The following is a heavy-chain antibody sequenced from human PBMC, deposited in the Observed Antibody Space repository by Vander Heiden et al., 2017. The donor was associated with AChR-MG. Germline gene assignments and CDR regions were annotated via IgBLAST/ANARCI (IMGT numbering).Heavy chain of an antibody. CDR2: ISGSGGST. Sequence: EVQLLESGGGLVQPGGSLRLSCAASGFTFSSYAMSWVRQAPGKGLEWVSAISGSGGSTYYADSVKGRFTISRDNSKNTLYLQMNSLRAEDTAVYYCAKDSGGVSGWAGEDFDYWGQGTLVTVSS. CDR3: AKDSGGVSGWAGEDFDY. D-gene: IGHD6-19*01. V-gene: IGHV3-23*01. J-gene: IGHJ4*02. CDR1: GFTFSSYA.